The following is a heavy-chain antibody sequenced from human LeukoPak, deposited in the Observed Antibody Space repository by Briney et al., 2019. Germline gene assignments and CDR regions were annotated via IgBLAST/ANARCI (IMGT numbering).Heavy chain of an antibody. CDR1: GFTFSRYW. CDR2: IITDGSTT. D-gene: IGHD6-6*01. Sequence: GGSLRLSCAASGFTFSRYWMHWVRQAPGKGLVWVSRIITDGSTTDYADSVKGRFTISRDNSKNTLYLQMNSLRAEDTAFYYCAKDLHSISYWFFDLWGRGTLVTVSS. V-gene: IGHV3-74*01. CDR3: AKDLHSISYWFFDL. J-gene: IGHJ2*01.